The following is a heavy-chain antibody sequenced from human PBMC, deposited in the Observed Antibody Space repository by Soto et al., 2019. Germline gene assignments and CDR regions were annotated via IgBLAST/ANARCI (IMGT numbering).Heavy chain of an antibody. CDR2: ISAFNGNT. CDR3: ARGSGDTGSAWLDP. V-gene: IGHV1-18*01. Sequence: QIQLVQSGGEMREPGASVKLSCKASGYTFSTSGISWVRQRPGQGLEWMGWISAFNGNTKSTREFQGRVTMTTDTSTTTAYMELKRLTSDDSAVYFCARGSGDTGSAWLDPWGQGTLVTVSS. CDR1: GYTFSTSG. J-gene: IGHJ5*02. D-gene: IGHD1-1*01.